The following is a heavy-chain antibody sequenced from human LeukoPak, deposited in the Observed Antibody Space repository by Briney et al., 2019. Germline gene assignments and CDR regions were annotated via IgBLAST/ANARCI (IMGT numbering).Heavy chain of an antibody. V-gene: IGHV4-30-2*01. CDR3: ARTQTGDAFDI. Sequence: SQTLSLTCAVSGGSISSGGYSWSWIRQPPGKGLEWIGYIYHSGSTYYNPSLKSQVTISVDRSKNQFSLKLSSVTAADTAVYYCARTQTGDAFDIWGQGTMVTVSS. CDR1: GGSISSGGYS. CDR2: IYHSGST. J-gene: IGHJ3*02.